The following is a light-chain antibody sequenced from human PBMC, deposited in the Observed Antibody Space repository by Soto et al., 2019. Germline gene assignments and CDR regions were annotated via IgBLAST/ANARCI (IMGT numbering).Light chain of an antibody. CDR1: QSISSW. CDR3: QQYSSYAT. Sequence: QVSQSPSTLSASVGDRLTITCRASQSISSWLAWYQQKPGKAPNLMIYRASSWESVFPALGRSVLSIAEDSLTISVLQAEDVGAYCWQQYSSYATFGQGNKVDIK. CDR2: RAS. J-gene: IGKJ1*01. V-gene: IGKV1-5*03.